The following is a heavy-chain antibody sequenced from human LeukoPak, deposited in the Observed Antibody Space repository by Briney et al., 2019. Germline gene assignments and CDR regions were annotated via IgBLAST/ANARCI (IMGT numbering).Heavy chain of an antibody. V-gene: IGHV3-43*02. J-gene: IGHJ4*02. CDR2: ITATGGRT. CDR1: GFTFDDYA. D-gene: IGHD1-26*01. Sequence: GWSLRLSCAASGFTFDDYAMRWVRQAPAKGLEWISFITATGGRTYYAGSVKGRFTISRDNSKNSLYLQMNSLRTEDTALYYCAKDRDTTGFYWGQGTLVTVSS. CDR3: AKDRDTTGFY.